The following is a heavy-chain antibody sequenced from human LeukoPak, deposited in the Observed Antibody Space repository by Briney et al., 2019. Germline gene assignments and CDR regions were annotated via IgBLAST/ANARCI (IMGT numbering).Heavy chain of an antibody. CDR3: ARELPYSSGWYLKLDY. D-gene: IGHD6-19*01. V-gene: IGHV4-61*02. CDR2: IYTSGST. J-gene: IGHJ4*02. Sequence: SETLSLTCTVSGGSISSGSYYWSWIRQPAGKGLEWIGRIYTSGSTNYNPSLKSRVTISVDTSKNQFSQKLNSMTAADTAMYYCARELPYSSGWYLKLDYWGQGTLVTVSS. CDR1: GGSISSGSYY.